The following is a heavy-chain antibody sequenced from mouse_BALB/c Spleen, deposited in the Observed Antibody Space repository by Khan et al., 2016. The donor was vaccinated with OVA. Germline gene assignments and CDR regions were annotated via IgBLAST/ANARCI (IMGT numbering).Heavy chain of an antibody. V-gene: IGHV5-6-5*01. Sequence: EVELVESGGGLVQPGGSLKLSCEGSGFTFSNYAMSWVRQTPERRLEWVASISSGGNTYYSVSVKGRPTISRDNARTFLYLQMSRLRSEDTAMYYCARDYWFTYWGQGTLVTVSA. CDR3: ARDYWFTY. CDR2: ISSGGNT. CDR1: GFTFSNYA. J-gene: IGHJ3*01.